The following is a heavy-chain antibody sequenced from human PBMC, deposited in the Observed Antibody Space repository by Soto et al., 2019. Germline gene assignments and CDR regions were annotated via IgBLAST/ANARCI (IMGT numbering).Heavy chain of an antibody. D-gene: IGHD3-16*02. CDR3: ARDGDPNHMITFGGVIVGGMDV. CDR1: GFTFSSYA. Sequence: QVQLVESGGGVVQPGRSLRLSCAASGFTFSSYAMHWVRQAPGKGLEWVAVISYDGSNKYYADSVKGRFTISRDNSKNTLYLQMNSLRAEDTDVYYCARDGDPNHMITFGGVIVGGMDVWGQGTTVTVSS. V-gene: IGHV3-30-3*01. J-gene: IGHJ6*02. CDR2: ISYDGSNK.